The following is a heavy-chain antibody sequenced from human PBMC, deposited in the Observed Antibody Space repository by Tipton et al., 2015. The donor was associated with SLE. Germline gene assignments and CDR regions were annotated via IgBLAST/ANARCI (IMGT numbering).Heavy chain of an antibody. V-gene: IGHV4-4*09. J-gene: IGHJ3*02. Sequence: TLSLTCTVSDGSIDRYFWNWIRQPPGKGLEWIGYINNTGSTNYNPSLKSRATISVGTSRNQFSLNLNSVTAADTAVYYCARLGVPDNDAFDIWGQGTMVTVSS. CDR1: DGSIDRYF. D-gene: IGHD3-16*01. CDR3: ARLGVPDNDAFDI. CDR2: INNTGST.